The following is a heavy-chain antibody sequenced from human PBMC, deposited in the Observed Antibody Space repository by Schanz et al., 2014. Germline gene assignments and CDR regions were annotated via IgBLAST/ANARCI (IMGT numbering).Heavy chain of an antibody. Sequence: EVQLVESGGGLIQPGGSLRLSCAVSGFTVNTNYMSWVRQAPGKGLEWISSMYINSGSTQYADSVRGRFAISRDNSKNTLYLEMNSLRAEDTAVYYCARDGRPPFYGSGEQYYWGQGTLVTVSS. V-gene: IGHV3-53*01. D-gene: IGHD3-10*01. J-gene: IGHJ4*02. CDR1: GFTVNTNY. CDR2: MYINSGST. CDR3: ARDGRPPFYGSGEQYY.